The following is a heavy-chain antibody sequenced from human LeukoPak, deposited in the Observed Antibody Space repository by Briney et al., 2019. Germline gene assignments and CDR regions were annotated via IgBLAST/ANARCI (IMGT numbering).Heavy chain of an antibody. CDR1: GYTFTSYG. Sequence: AASVKVSCKASGYTFTSYGISWVRQAPGQGLEWMGWISAYNGNTNYAQKLQGRVTMTTDTSTSTAYMELRSLRSDDTAVYYCARDKGVDTIFGVVRTYYYYMDVWGKGTTVTVSS. CDR3: ARDKGVDTIFGVVRTYYYYMDV. J-gene: IGHJ6*03. D-gene: IGHD3-3*01. V-gene: IGHV1-18*01. CDR2: ISAYNGNT.